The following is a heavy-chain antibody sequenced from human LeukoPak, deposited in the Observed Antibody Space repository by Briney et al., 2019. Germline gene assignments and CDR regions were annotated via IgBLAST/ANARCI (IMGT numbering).Heavy chain of an antibody. J-gene: IGHJ4*02. V-gene: IGHV1-24*01. CDR2: FDPEDGET. Sequence: ASVKVSCKVSGYTLTELSMHWVQQAPGKGLEWMGGFDPEDGETIYAQKFQGRVTMTEDTSTDTAYMELSSLRSEDTAVYYCATCKVWDQNCSGGKVHYWGQGTLVTVSS. D-gene: IGHD2-15*01. CDR1: GYTLTELS. CDR3: ATCKVWDQNCSGGKVHY.